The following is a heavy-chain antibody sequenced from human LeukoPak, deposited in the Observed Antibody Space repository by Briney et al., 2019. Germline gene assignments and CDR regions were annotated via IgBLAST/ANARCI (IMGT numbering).Heavy chain of an antibody. D-gene: IGHD2-2*01. CDR2: ISYDGSNK. Sequence: GRSLGLSCAASGFTFSSYAMHWVRQAPGKGLEWVAVISYDGSNKYYADSVKGRFTISRDNSKNTLYLQMNSLRAEDTAVYYCARTPGYCSSTSCYGDYYYGMDVWGKGTTVTVSS. CDR1: GFTFSSYA. CDR3: ARTPGYCSSTSCYGDYYYGMDV. J-gene: IGHJ6*04. V-gene: IGHV3-30*04.